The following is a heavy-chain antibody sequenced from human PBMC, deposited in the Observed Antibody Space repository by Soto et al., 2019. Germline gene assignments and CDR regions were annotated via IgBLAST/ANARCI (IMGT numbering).Heavy chain of an antibody. V-gene: IGHV4-39*01. CDR3: LIRGGAVAGTSRFDS. J-gene: IGHJ4*02. CDR2: VYYSGST. Sequence: SETLSLTCTVSGGSISSGSYFWGCIRQPPGKGLEWIGTVYYSGSTYYNPSLRSRVTISVDTSKNQFSLKLNTETAADKAVYYFLIRGGAVAGTSRFDSWGQRTLVTVSS. D-gene: IGHD6-19*01. CDR1: GGSISSGSYF.